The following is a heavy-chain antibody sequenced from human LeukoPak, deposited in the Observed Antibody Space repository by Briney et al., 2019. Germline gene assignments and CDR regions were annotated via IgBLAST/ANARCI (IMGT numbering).Heavy chain of an antibody. V-gene: IGHV3-53*01. CDR1: EFTVSSNY. D-gene: IGHD3-22*01. CDR2: IYSGGST. Sequence: GGALRLSCAASEFTVSSNYMSWVRQAPGKGLEWVSVIYSGGSTYYADSVKGRFTISRDNSKNTLYLQMNSLRAEDTAVYYCASRDYYDSSGYYDAFDIWGQGTMVTVSS. J-gene: IGHJ3*02. CDR3: ASRDYYDSSGYYDAFDI.